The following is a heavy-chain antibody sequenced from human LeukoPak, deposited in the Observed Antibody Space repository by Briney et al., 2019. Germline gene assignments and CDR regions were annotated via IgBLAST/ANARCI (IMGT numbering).Heavy chain of an antibody. CDR1: GFTFSSYA. Sequence: QPGGSLRLSCAASGFTFSSYAMSWVRQAPGKGLEWVSAISGSGGSTFYADSVKGRFTIFRDSSHNTLYLQMHSLRAEDTAVYHCAKNEQYGARGRYYFDHWGQGSLVTVSS. D-gene: IGHD3-16*01. J-gene: IGHJ4*02. CDR2: ISGSGGST. V-gene: IGHV3-23*01. CDR3: AKNEQYGARGRYYFDH.